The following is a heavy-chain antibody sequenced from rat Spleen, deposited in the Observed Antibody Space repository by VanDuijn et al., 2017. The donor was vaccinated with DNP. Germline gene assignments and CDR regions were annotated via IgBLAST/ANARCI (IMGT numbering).Heavy chain of an antibody. D-gene: IGHD1-7*01. J-gene: IGHJ2*01. Sequence: EVQLQESGSGLVKPSQSLSLTCSVTGYSITSNYWGWIRKFPGNKMEYIGHISYSGSTNYNPSLRSRIYITRATSKNHFFLHLNSVTTEDTATYFWSRWTRYFDYWGQGVMVTVSS. CDR1: GYSITSNY. CDR2: ISYSGST. V-gene: IGHV3-1*01. CDR3: SRWTRYFDY.